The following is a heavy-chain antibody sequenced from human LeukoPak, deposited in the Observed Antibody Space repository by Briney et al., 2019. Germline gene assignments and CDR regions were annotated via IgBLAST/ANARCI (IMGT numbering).Heavy chain of an antibody. J-gene: IGHJ4*02. CDR3: ARGMATRVYDY. CDR1: GGTFSSYA. D-gene: IGHD5-12*01. V-gene: IGHV1-2*02. CDR2: INPNSGGT. Sequence: GASVKVSCKASGGTFSSYAISWVRQAPGQGLEWMGWINPNSGGTNYAQKFQGRVTMTRDTSISTAYMELSRLRSDDTAVYYCARGMATRVYDYWGQGTLVTVSS.